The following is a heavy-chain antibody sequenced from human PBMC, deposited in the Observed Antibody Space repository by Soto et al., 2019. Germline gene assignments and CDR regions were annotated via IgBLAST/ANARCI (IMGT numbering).Heavy chain of an antibody. J-gene: IGHJ6*03. CDR2: IRSKPNNYAT. CDR1: GFTFGGSA. CDR3: SRQASDFWSGKPQYYMDV. V-gene: IGHV3-73*01. D-gene: IGHD3-3*01. Sequence: GGSLRLSCAASGFTFGGSAMHWVRQASGKGLEWVGRIRSKPNNYATAYGASVKGRFTISRGDSKNTAYLQMNSLNTEDTAVYYCSRQASDFWSGKPQYYMDVWGKGTTVTVSS.